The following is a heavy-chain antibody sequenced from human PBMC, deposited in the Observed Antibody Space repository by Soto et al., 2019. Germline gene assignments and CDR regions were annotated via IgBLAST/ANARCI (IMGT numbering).Heavy chain of an antibody. CDR2: ISYDGNNK. Sequence: QVQPVESGGGVVQPGRSLRLSCAASGFTFSTYGMHWVRQAPGKGLEWVAVISYDGNNKYYADSVKGRFTIARDNSKNTLFLQMDSLRAEDTAVYYCAKDHLPSTVTTPGYWGQGTLVTVSS. J-gene: IGHJ4*02. CDR1: GFTFSTYG. CDR3: AKDHLPSTVTTPGY. V-gene: IGHV3-30*18. D-gene: IGHD4-17*01.